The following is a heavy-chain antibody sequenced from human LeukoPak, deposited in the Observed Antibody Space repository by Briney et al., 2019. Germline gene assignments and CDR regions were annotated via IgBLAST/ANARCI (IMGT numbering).Heavy chain of an antibody. Sequence: SETLSLTCAVYGGSFSGYYWSWIRQPPGKGLEWIGEINHSGSTNYNPSLKSRVTISVDTSKIQFSLKLSSVTAADTAVYYCARHLSNFDYWGQGTLVTVSS. CDR2: INHSGST. J-gene: IGHJ4*02. V-gene: IGHV4-34*01. CDR3: ARHLSNFDY. CDR1: GGSFSGYY. D-gene: IGHD2/OR15-2a*01.